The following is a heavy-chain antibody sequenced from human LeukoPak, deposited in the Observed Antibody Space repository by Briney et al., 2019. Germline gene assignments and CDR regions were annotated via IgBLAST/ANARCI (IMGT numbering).Heavy chain of an antibody. CDR2: ISYDGSNK. Sequence: PGGSLRLSCAASGFTFSSYAMHWVRQAPGKGLEWVAVISYDGSNKYYADSVKGRFTISRDNSKNTLYLQVNSLSAEDTAVYYCARVGSQPYWGQGTLVTVSS. CDR3: ARVGSQPY. J-gene: IGHJ4*02. V-gene: IGHV3-30-3*01. D-gene: IGHD3-16*01. CDR1: GFTFSSYA.